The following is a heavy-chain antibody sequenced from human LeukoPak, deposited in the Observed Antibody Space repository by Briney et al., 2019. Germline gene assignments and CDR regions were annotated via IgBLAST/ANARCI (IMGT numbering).Heavy chain of an antibody. D-gene: IGHD2-2*01. CDR3: ARDGTSTDDY. V-gene: IGHV1-18*01. CDR2: ISGNNDNP. CDR1: GYTFSNFG. Sequence: ASVRVSCKTSGYTFSNFGINWVRQAPEQGLEWMGWISGNNDNPNYGQKFQGRFTVTTDSSTSTAYMELRNLRFDDTAVYYCARDGTSTDDYWGPGTLVTVSS. J-gene: IGHJ4*02.